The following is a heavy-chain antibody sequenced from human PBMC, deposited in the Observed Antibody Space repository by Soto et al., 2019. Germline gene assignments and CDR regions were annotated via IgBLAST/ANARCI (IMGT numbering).Heavy chain of an antibody. CDR1: GFTFSSYS. J-gene: IGHJ6*04. V-gene: IGHV3-21*01. CDR2: ISSSSSYI. CDR3: ARDPFIVVVPAAISGDGMVE. D-gene: IGHD2-2*02. Sequence: WGSLRLSCVASGFTFSSYSRNWVRQAPGKGLEWVSSISSSSSYIYYADSVKGRFTISRDNAKNSLYLQMKSLRAEDTAVYYCARDPFIVVVPAAISGDGMVEWGKGPTVTDSS.